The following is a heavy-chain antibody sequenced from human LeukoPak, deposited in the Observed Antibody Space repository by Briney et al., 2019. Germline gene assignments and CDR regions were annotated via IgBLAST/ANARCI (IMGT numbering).Heavy chain of an antibody. CDR1: GFTVSSNY. CDR2: IYSGGST. CDR3: ARGPHYYDSSGYLDY. V-gene: IGHV3-66*01. J-gene: IGHJ4*02. Sequence: GGSLRLSCAASGFTVSSNYMSWVRQAPGKGLEWVSVIYSGGSTYYADSVEGRFTISRDNSKNTLYLQMNSLRAEDTAVYYCARGPHYYDSSGYLDYWGQGTLVTVSS. D-gene: IGHD3-22*01.